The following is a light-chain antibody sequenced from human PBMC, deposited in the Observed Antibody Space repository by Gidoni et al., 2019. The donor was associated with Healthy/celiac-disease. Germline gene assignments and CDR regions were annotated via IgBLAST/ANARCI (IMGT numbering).Light chain of an antibody. Sequence: DIVMTQSPDSLAGSLGERATINCKSSQSVLYSSNNKNYLAWYQQKPGQPPKLLIYWASTRESGVPDRFSGSGSGTDFTLTIISLQAEDVAVYYCQQYYSTPLTFGGGTKVEIK. CDR1: QSVLYSSNNKNY. V-gene: IGKV4-1*01. CDR3: QQYYSTPLT. J-gene: IGKJ4*01. CDR2: WAS.